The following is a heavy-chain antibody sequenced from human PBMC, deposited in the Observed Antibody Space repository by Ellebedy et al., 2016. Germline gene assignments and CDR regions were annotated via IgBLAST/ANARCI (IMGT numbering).Heavy chain of an antibody. CDR2: IDTSGTI. D-gene: IGHD1-26*01. V-gene: IGHV3-48*04. Sequence: GESLKISCPAPGFPLRSHNMNWVRQSPGKGLEWISYIDTSGTIYYADSVKGRFTISRDNAENSLYLQMNSLRAEDTAVYYCARVGGSYEDAFDIWGQGTMVTVSS. J-gene: IGHJ3*02. CDR1: GFPLRSHN. CDR3: ARVGGSYEDAFDI.